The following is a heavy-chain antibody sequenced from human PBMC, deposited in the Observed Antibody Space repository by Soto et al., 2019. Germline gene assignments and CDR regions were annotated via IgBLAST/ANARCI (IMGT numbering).Heavy chain of an antibody. J-gene: IGHJ2*01. CDR3: AKIPPASDYYYFTGYQWYFDL. CDR2: ISSGGGST. D-gene: IGHD3-9*01. Sequence: EVQLLESGGGLVQPGGSLRLSCAASGLTFSSYAMSWVRQAPGKGLEWVSGISSGGGSTYYADSVKGRFTVSRDKSKNTLFMQMNSLRAEDTALYYCAKIPPASDYYYFTGYQWYFDLWGRGTLVTVSS. V-gene: IGHV3-23*01. CDR1: GLTFSSYA.